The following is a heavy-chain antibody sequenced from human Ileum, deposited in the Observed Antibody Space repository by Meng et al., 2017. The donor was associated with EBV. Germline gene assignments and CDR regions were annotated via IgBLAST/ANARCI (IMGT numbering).Heavy chain of an antibody. V-gene: IGHV4-4*02. Sequence: QLTESAQRLLKPSGTLSLTSAVSVDSISSNNWWSWVRQSPGKGLEWIAEIHHSGTTTYNPSLKSRVTISVDKSENHFSLKLTSVTAADTAVYYCARGSDYVWGIWGQGTLVTVSS. CDR3: ARGSDYVWGI. J-gene: IGHJ4*02. D-gene: IGHD3-16*01. CDR1: VDSISSNNW. CDR2: IHHSGTT.